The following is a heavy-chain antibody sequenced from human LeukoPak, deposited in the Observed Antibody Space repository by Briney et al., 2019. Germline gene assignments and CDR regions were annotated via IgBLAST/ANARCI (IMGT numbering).Heavy chain of an antibody. J-gene: IGHJ4*02. D-gene: IGHD3-22*01. Sequence: SQTLSLTCALSGDSVSSNSAAWNWIRQSPSRGLQWLGRTYYRSKWYNDYAVSVKNRITINTDTSKNQFSLQLNSVTPEDTAVYFCARDRSYVSSGYYSYFDYWGQGTLVTVSS. CDR2: TYYRSKWYN. CDR1: GDSVSSNSAA. CDR3: ARDRSYVSSGYYSYFDY. V-gene: IGHV6-1*01.